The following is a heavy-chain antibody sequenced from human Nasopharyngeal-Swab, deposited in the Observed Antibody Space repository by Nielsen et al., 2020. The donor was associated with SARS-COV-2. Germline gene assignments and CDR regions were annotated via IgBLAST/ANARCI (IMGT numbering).Heavy chain of an antibody. CDR3: AASQWGEYFDY. J-gene: IGHJ4*02. D-gene: IGHD3-16*01. Sequence: ASVKVSCKVSGYTLTELSMHWVRQAPGRGLEWMGGFDPEDGETIYAQKFQGRVTMTEDTSIDTAYMELRSLRSEDTAVYYCAASQWGEYFDYWGQGTLVSVSS. CDR2: FDPEDGET. CDR1: GYTLTELS. V-gene: IGHV1-24*01.